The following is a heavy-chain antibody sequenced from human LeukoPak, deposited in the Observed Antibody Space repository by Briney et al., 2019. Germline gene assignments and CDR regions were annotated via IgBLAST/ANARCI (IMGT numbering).Heavy chain of an antibody. CDR1: GYSISSGYY. D-gene: IGHD2-15*01. CDR3: ARAPYCSGGSCYPLGYYFDY. V-gene: IGHV4-38-2*02. J-gene: IGHJ4*02. Sequence: SETLSLTCNVSGYSISSGYYWGWIRQPPGKGLEWIGSDHHSGSTYYNPSLKSRVTISIDTSKNQFSLKLSSVTAADTAVYYCARAPYCSGGSCYPLGYYFDYWGQGTLVTVSS. CDR2: DHHSGST.